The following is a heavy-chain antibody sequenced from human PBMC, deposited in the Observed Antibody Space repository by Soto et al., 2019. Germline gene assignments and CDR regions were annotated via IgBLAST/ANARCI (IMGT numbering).Heavy chain of an antibody. J-gene: IGHJ4*02. CDR3: ARRGSGGYYDY. D-gene: IGHD6-19*01. CDR1: GFTFSSYA. V-gene: IGHV3-23*01. CDR2: ISGSGGST. Sequence: EVQLLESGGGLVQPGGSLRLSCAASGFTFSSYAMNWVRQAPGKGLEWVSVISGSGGSTYYADSVKGRFTISRDNSKSMLYLQMNSLRAEDTAVYYCARRGSGGYYDYWGQGTLVTVSS.